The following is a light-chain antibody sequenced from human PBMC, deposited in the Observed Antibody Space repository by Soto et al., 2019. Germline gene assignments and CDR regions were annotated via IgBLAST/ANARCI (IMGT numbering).Light chain of an antibody. CDR3: QQHDDYSHAT. V-gene: IGKV1-5*01. Sequence: DIQMTQCPSTLSASVGDRVTISCRASQDISNFLAWYQHKPGKAPKLLIYDASTLQTGVPSRFRGSGFGTEFTLTISGLQPDDFATYYCQQHDDYSHATFGQGTKVDSK. J-gene: IGKJ2*01. CDR1: QDISNF. CDR2: DAS.